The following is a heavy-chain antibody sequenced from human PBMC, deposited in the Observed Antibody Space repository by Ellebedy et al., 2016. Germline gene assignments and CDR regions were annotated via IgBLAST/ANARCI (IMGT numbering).Heavy chain of an antibody. CDR2: IKSITDGRTI. CDR3: VTEKSGSFPD. V-gene: IGHV3-15*07. CDR1: GFTLSYAW. J-gene: IGHJ4*02. Sequence: GESLKISCAASGFTLSYAWMNWVRHTPGNGVEWVGLIKSITDGRTIDYASPVKGRFTISNDDSRNTLYLQMNSLKPEDSGLYYCVTEKSGSFPDWGQGTQVTVSS. D-gene: IGHD1-26*01.